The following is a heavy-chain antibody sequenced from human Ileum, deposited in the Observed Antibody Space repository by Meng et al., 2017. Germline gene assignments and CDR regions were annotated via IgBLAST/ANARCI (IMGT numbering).Heavy chain of an antibody. CDR1: GASINGDSYY. J-gene: IGHJ4*02. Sequence: SETLSLTCAVSGASINGDSYYWNWIRQPAGKGLEWIGRISNSGNTNYNPSVNSRVTISSDTAKNHFSLQLNSVTAADTAVYYCARGAYYGSGSYWGNFDYWGQGTLVTVSS. CDR3: ARGAYYGSGSYWGNFDY. V-gene: IGHV4-61*02. D-gene: IGHD3-10*01. CDR2: ISNSGNT.